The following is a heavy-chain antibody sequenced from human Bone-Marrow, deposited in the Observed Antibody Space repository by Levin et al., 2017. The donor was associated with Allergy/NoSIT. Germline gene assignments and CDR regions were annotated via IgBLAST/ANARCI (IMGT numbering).Heavy chain of an antibody. V-gene: IGHV4-59*08. D-gene: IGHD4-17*01. J-gene: IGHJ3*02. CDR3: ARRNLRNAFDM. CDR1: GGSINSYY. Sequence: SETLSLTCSVSGGSINSYYWSWIRQPPGKGLEWIAYIFYTSTSNYNPSLKSRVAISVDPSKNQFSLKVTSVTAADTAVYYGARRNLRNAFDMWGRGTLVTVSS. CDR2: IFYTSTS.